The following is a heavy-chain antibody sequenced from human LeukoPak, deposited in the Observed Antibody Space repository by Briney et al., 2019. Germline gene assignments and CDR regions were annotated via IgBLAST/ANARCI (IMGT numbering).Heavy chain of an antibody. CDR3: ARELAAGRDS. CDR2: IKTDGTKT. CDR1: KFTFSSYW. D-gene: IGHD6-13*01. V-gene: IGHV3-74*01. J-gene: IGHJ4*02. Sequence: GGSLRLSCAASKFTFSSYWMHWVRQVPGKGLVWVSRIKTDGTKTGYADSVKGRFTISRDNTKNTVYLQMSSLRVEDSAVYYCARELAAGRDSWGQGTLVTVSS.